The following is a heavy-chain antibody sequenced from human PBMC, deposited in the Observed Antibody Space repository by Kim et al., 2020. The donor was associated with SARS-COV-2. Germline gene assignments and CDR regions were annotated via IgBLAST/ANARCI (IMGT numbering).Heavy chain of an antibody. CDR3: ARGQIDSSGSRMDV. D-gene: IGHD3-22*01. J-gene: IGHJ6*02. V-gene: IGHV1-2*04. Sequence: YAQKFQGWVTMTRDTSISTAYMELRRLRSDDTAVYYCARGQIDSSGSRMDVWGQGTTVTVSS.